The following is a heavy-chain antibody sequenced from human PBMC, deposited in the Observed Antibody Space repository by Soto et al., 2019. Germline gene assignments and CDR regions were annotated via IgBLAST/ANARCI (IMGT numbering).Heavy chain of an antibody. Sequence: SVKVSCKASGGTFSSYAISWVRQAPGQGLEWMGGIIPIFGTANYAQKFQGRVTITADESTSTAYMELSSLRSEDTAVYYCARRRHDPHYFDYWGQGTLVTVSS. CDR3: ARRRHDPHYFDY. CDR2: IIPIFGTA. CDR1: GGTFSSYA. J-gene: IGHJ4*02. V-gene: IGHV1-69*13.